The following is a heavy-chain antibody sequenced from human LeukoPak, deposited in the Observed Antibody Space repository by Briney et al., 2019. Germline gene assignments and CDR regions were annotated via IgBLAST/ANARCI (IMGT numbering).Heavy chain of an antibody. V-gene: IGHV4-59*01. CDR2: IYYSGST. CDR1: GGSISSYY. CDR3: ARDGYYYDSSGSSPLDY. J-gene: IGHJ4*02. D-gene: IGHD3-22*01. Sequence: SETLSLTCTVSGGSISSYYWSWIRQPPGKGLEWIGYIYYSGSTNYNPSLKSRVTISVDTSKNQFSLKLSSVTAADTAVYYCARDGYYYDSSGSSPLDYWGQGTLVTVSS.